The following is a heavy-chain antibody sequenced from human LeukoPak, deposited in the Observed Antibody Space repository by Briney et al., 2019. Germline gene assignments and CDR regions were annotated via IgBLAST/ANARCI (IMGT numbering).Heavy chain of an antibody. CDR3: AREDPSGLDVFDL. J-gene: IGHJ3*01. D-gene: IGHD5-12*01. Sequence: ASVKVSCKVSGHPLRELSIHWVRQAPGKGLEWMGGFDPEQGETISAQKFQDRVTMTEDISTDKSYLHLNTLKSEDTAVYYCAREDPSGLDVFDLWGQGTLLIVS. CDR1: GHPLRELS. V-gene: IGHV1-24*01. CDR2: FDPEQGET.